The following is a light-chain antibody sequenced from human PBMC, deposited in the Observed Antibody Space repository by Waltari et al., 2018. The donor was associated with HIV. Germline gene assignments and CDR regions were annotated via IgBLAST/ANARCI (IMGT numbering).Light chain of an antibody. J-gene: IGLJ1*01. CDR2: NNN. CDR3: AAWDDRMNGFYV. Sequence: QSVLTQPPSASGTPGQRVSISCSGSSSNIGTRTVNWFQQLPGTAPTLLIYNNNQRPPGVPDRFSGSKSGTSASLAISGLQSEDEADYYCAAWDDRMNGFYVFGTGTKVTVL. V-gene: IGLV1-44*01. CDR1: SSNIGTRT.